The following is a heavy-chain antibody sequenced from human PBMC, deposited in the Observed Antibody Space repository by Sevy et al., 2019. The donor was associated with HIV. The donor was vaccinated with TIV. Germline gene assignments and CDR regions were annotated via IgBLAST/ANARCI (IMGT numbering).Heavy chain of an antibody. CDR1: GFTFSDYY. Sequence: GGSLRLSCPASGFTFSDYYMSWIRQAPGKGLEWVSYISSSGSTIYYADSVKGRFTISRDNAKNSLYLQMNSLRAEDTAVYYCATEGLSGYDAPFAYWGQGTLVTVSS. CDR2: ISSSGSTI. D-gene: IGHD5-12*01. J-gene: IGHJ4*02. V-gene: IGHV3-11*01. CDR3: ATEGLSGYDAPFAY.